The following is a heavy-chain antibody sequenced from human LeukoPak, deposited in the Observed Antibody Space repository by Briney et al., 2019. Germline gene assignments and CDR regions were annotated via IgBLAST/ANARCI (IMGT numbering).Heavy chain of an antibody. Sequence: ASVKVSCKASGYTFTSYDINWVRQATGQGLEWMGWMNPNSGNTGYAQKFQGRVTMTRNTSISTAYMELSSPRSEDTAVYYCARGRITMVRGVNFDYWGQGTLVTVSS. J-gene: IGHJ4*02. CDR2: MNPNSGNT. V-gene: IGHV1-8*01. CDR3: ARGRITMVRGVNFDY. D-gene: IGHD3-10*01. CDR1: GYTFTSYD.